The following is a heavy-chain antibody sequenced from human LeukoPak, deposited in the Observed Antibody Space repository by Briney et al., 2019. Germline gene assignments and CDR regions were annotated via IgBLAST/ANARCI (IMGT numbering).Heavy chain of an antibody. CDR3: ARGGDYGDQVGY. CDR1: GGSISSGGYY. V-gene: IGHV4-31*03. J-gene: IGHJ4*02. CDR2: IYY. D-gene: IGHD4-17*01. Sequence: PSETLSLTCTVSGGSISSGGYYWSWVRQHPGKGLEWIVYIYYNASLKSRVTISVDTSKNQFSLKLSSVTAADTAVYYCARGGDYGDQVGYWGQGTLVTVSS.